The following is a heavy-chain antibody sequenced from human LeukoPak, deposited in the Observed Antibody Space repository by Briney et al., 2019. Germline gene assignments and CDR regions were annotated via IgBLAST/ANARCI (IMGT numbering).Heavy chain of an antibody. V-gene: IGHV4-59*08. J-gene: IGHJ4*02. CDR1: GGSISGYY. CDR2: IYYSGST. Sequence: SETLSLTCTVSGGSISGYYWSWIRQPPGKGLEWIGYIYYSGSTNYNPSLKSRVTISVDTSKNQFSLKLSSVTAADTAVYYCARLPSTGSRIFDYWGQGTLVTVSS. D-gene: IGHD1-1*01. CDR3: ARLPSTGSRIFDY.